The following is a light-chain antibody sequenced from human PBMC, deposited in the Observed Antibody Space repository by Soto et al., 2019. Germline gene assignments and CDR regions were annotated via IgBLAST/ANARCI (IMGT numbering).Light chain of an antibody. CDR1: QSVGNS. V-gene: IGKV3-15*01. Sequence: EIVMTQSPVTLSVSPGERATLSCRASQSVGNSLAWYQQKPGQAPRLLFHGASTRATGIQARCSGSGSGTEFTLTISSLQSEDSAVYYCQQYKNWYTFGQGTKLEIK. CDR3: QQYKNWYT. CDR2: GAS. J-gene: IGKJ2*01.